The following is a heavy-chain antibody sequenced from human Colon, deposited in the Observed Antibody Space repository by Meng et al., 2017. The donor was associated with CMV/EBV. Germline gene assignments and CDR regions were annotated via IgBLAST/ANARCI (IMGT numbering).Heavy chain of an antibody. J-gene: IGHJ6*02. CDR3: ARDISLWFGELTKYGLDV. Sequence: GESLKISCAASGFAFSDYYMGWMRQVPGQRLEWVSYITHSGANKFYADSVKGRFTISRDNANSSLFLQMNSLRAEDTAVYYCARDISLWFGELTKYGLDVWGQGTTVTVSS. V-gene: IGHV3-11*01. D-gene: IGHD3-10*01. CDR1: GFAFSDYY. CDR2: ITHSGANK.